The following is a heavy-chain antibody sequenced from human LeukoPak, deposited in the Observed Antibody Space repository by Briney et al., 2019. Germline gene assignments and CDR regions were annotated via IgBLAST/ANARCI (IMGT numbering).Heavy chain of an antibody. V-gene: IGHV4-30-4*08. CDR3: AMTTVTTDAFDI. Sequence: SETLSLTCTVSGDSISSGDYYWSWIRQPPGKGLEWIGYIYYSGSTYYNPPLKSRVTISVDTSKNQFSLKLSSVTAADTAVYYCAMTTVTTDAFDIWGQGAMVTVSS. CDR1: GDSISSGDYY. CDR2: IYYSGST. J-gene: IGHJ3*02. D-gene: IGHD4-11*01.